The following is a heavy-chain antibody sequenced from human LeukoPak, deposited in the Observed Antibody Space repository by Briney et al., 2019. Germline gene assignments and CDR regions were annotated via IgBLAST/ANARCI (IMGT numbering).Heavy chain of an antibody. D-gene: IGHD1-1*01. V-gene: IGHV3-21*01. CDR2: INNSGDDK. CDR1: GYTFSCCS. Sequence: GGSLRLSCAASGYTFSCCSMNWVRQAPGKGLEWLSSINNSGDDKYHADSVQGRFTISRDNAKNSLYLQMNSLRAEDTAMYYCARELDRIQDLDSWGQGTQVTVSS. CDR3: ARELDRIQDLDS. J-gene: IGHJ4*02.